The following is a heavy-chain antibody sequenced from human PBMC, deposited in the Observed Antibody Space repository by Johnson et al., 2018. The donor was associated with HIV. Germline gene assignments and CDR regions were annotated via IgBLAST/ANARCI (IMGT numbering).Heavy chain of an antibody. CDR1: GFTLSNYG. CDR2: IYSGGST. D-gene: IGHD3-22*01. CDR3: AKSSYYYDRRGLGAFDI. V-gene: IGHV3-NL1*01. J-gene: IGHJ3*02. Sequence: QVQLVESGGGLVQPGGSLRLSCAASGFTLSNYGMHWVRQAPGKGLEWVSAIYSGGSTYYAASVQGRFTISRDNSKNTLYLQMNSLRAEDTAVYYCAKSSYYYDRRGLGAFDIWGQGTMVTVSS.